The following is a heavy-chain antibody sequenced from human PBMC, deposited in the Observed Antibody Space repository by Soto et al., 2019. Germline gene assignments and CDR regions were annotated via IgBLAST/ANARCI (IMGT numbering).Heavy chain of an antibody. V-gene: IGHV4-31*03. CDR3: ARDYSSSSDRDAFDI. J-gene: IGHJ3*02. Sequence: TLSLTCTVSGGSISSGGYYWSWIRQHPGKGLEWIGYIYYSGSTYYNPSLKSRVTISVDTSKNQFSLKLSSVTAADTAVYYCARDYSSSSDRDAFDIWGQGTIVTVSS. CDR1: GGSISSGGYY. D-gene: IGHD6-6*01. CDR2: IYYSGST.